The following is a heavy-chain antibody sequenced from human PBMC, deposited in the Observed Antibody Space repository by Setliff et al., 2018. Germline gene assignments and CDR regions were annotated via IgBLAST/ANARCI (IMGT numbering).Heavy chain of an antibody. CDR3: AKGGAYLEPYLDS. Sequence: GGSLRLSCEGSGFSFSNYAMNWVRQAPGKRLEWVSGISGGGTSKYYADSVKGRFTISRDNSKNTLFLHMNSLRAEDTALYYCAKGGAYLEPYLDSWGQGTLVTVSS. D-gene: IGHD3-3*02. V-gene: IGHV3-23*01. CDR2: ISGGGTSK. J-gene: IGHJ4*02. CDR1: GFSFSNYA.